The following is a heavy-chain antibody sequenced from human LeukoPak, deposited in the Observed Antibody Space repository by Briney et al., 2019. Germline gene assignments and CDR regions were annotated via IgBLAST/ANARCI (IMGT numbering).Heavy chain of an antibody. J-gene: IGHJ3*02. CDR3: ARAYCGGDCSAGRAFDI. CDR2: VSASGAI. CDR1: GVSVGSHF. D-gene: IGHD2-21*01. V-gene: IGHV4-4*07. Sequence: SETLSLTCSVSGVSVGSHFWSWVRQPAPKALEWIGRVSASGAISSNPSLNSRVTMSLDTSKNQFSLKLTSVTAADTAVYFCARAYCGGDCSAGRAFDIWGQGTRVTVSS.